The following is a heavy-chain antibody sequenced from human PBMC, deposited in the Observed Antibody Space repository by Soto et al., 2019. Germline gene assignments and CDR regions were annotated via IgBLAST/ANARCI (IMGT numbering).Heavy chain of an antibody. CDR2: ISGSGGST. CDR1: GFTFSSYA. V-gene: IGHV3-23*01. J-gene: IGHJ6*02. CDR3: AKDGYDFWSGYYTYYYYGMDV. Sequence: GSLRLSCAASGFTFSSYAMSWVRQAPGKGLEWVSAISGSGGSTYYADSVKGRFTISRDNSKNTLYLQMNSLRAEDTAVYYCAKDGYDFWSGYYTYYYYGMDVWGQGTTVTVSS. D-gene: IGHD3-3*01.